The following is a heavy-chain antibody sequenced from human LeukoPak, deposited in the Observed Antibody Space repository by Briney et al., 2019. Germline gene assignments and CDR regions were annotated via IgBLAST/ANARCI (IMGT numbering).Heavy chain of an antibody. CDR2: INPSGGST. J-gene: IGHJ4*02. Sequence: ASVKVPCKASGYTFIIYYIHWVRQAPGQGLEWMGIINPSGGSTSYAQKFQGRVTMTRDTSTSTVYMELSSLRSEDTAVYYCARAKQLFDYWGQGTLVTVSS. V-gene: IGHV1-46*01. D-gene: IGHD1-1*01. CDR1: GYTFIIYY. CDR3: ARAKQLFDY.